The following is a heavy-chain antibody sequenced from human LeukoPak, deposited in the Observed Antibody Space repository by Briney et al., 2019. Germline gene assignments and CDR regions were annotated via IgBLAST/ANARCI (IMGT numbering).Heavy chain of an antibody. Sequence: PSETLSLTCAVCGGSFRDYFWGWIREPPGKGLEWIGEIIHSGRTYYNPSLKSRVTISVDTSKNQFSLNLSSVTAADTAVYYCARDVVVVPAAIHYGMDVWGQGTTVTVSS. V-gene: IGHV4-34*12. CDR2: IIHSGRT. CDR1: GGSFRDYF. J-gene: IGHJ6*02. CDR3: ARDVVVVPAAIHYGMDV. D-gene: IGHD2-2*01.